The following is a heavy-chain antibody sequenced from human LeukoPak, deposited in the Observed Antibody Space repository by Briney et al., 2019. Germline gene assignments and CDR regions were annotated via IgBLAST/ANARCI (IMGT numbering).Heavy chain of an antibody. Sequence: GGSLRLSCAPSGFTFSNYGMHWVRQAPGKGLEWVAVISYDGSNKYYADSVKGRFTISRDNSKDTLYLQMNSLRAEDTAVYYCAKDLYGGDAFDIWGQGTMVTVSS. D-gene: IGHD4-23*01. CDR3: AKDLYGGDAFDI. CDR1: GFTFSNYG. V-gene: IGHV3-30*18. J-gene: IGHJ3*02. CDR2: ISYDGSNK.